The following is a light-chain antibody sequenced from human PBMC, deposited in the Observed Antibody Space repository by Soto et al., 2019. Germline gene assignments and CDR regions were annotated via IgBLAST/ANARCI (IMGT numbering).Light chain of an antibody. Sequence: AIQMTQSPASLSASLGDRVTITCRASQGIRNDLGWYQQKPGQAPKLLIYAASSLQSGVPARFSGSGSGTDFTLTISSLQPEDFATYYCLQDYNCPPTFGQGTKVEIK. CDR2: AAS. V-gene: IGKV1-6*01. CDR1: QGIRND. CDR3: LQDYNCPPT. J-gene: IGKJ1*01.